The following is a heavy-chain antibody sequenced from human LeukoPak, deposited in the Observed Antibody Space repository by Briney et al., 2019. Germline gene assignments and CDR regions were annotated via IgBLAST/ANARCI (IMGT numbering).Heavy chain of an antibody. CDR1: GYSISSGYY. D-gene: IGHD3-10*01. V-gene: IGHV4-38-2*02. J-gene: IGHJ4*02. CDR2: IYHSGST. Sequence: SETLSLTCTVSGYSISSGYYWGWIRQPPGKGQEWIGSIYHSGSTYYNPSLKSRVTISVDTSKNQFSLKLSSVTAADTAVYYCARRVNYYGSGSYDYWGQGTLVTVSS. CDR3: ARRVNYYGSGSYDY.